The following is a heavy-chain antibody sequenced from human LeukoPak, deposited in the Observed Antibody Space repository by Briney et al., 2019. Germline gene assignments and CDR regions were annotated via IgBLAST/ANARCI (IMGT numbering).Heavy chain of an antibody. CDR1: GFTFSSYG. CDR3: AKGRTYYDFWSGYYSYYYYGMDV. V-gene: IGHV3-30*18. J-gene: IGHJ6*02. Sequence: PGGSLRLSCAASGFTFSSYGMHWVRQAPGKGLEWVAVISYDGSNKYYADSVKGRFTISRDNSKDTLYLQINSLRAEDTAVYYCAKGRTYYDFWSGYYSYYYYGMDVWGQGTTVTVSS. CDR2: ISYDGSNK. D-gene: IGHD3-3*01.